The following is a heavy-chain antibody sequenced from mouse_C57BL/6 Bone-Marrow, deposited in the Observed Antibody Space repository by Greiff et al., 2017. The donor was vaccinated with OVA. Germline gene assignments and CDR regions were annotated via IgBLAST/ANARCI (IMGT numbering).Heavy chain of an antibody. CDR3: ARGDYYGSSFFMDY. V-gene: IGHV1-47*01. J-gene: IGHJ4*01. D-gene: IGHD1-1*01. CDR2: FHPYNDDT. Sequence: VKLVDSGAELVKPGASVKMSCKASGYTFTTYPIEWMKQNHGKSLEWIGNFHPYNDDTKYNEKFKGKATLTVEKSSSTVYLELSRLTSDDSAVYYCARGDYYGSSFFMDYWGQGTSVTVSS. CDR1: GYTFTTYP.